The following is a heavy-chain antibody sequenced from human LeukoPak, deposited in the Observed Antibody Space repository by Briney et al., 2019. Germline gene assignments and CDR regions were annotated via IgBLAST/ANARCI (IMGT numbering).Heavy chain of an antibody. Sequence: GASVKVSCKASGYTFTGHYIHWVRQAPGQGLEWMGWINPNSGGTNYAQKFQGRVTMTRDTSICTAYMDLSGLTSDDTAVYYCARESSIPAAGTVGNWFDPWGQGTLVTVSS. J-gene: IGHJ5*02. CDR1: GYTFTGHY. CDR2: INPNSGGT. V-gene: IGHV1-2*02. CDR3: ARESSIPAAGTVGNWFDP. D-gene: IGHD6-13*01.